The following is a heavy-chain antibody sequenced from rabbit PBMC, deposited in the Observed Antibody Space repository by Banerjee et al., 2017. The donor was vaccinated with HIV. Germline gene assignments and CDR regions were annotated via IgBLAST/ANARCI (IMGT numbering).Heavy chain of an antibody. J-gene: IGHJ6*01. CDR3: ARSSAFKYYGMDL. V-gene: IGHV1S40*01. D-gene: IGHD1-1*01. CDR2: INAGTDAT. CDR1: GFSFNVYG. Sequence: QSLEESGGDLVKPGASLTLTCTASGFSFNVYGVGWVRQAPGKGLEWIGYINAGTDATYYANWAKGRFTISKTSSTTVTLQMTSLTAADTATYFCARSSAFKYYGMDLWGQGTLVTVS.